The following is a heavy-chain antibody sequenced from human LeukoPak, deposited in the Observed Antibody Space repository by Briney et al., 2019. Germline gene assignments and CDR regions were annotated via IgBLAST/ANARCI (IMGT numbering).Heavy chain of an antibody. J-gene: IGHJ4*02. CDR2: ISSSSSYI. D-gene: IGHD5-24*01. CDR3: ARDGYNQGHFDY. CDR1: GFTFSSYS. Sequence: GSLRLSCAASGFTFSSYSMNWVRQAPGKGLEWVSSISSSSSYIYYADSVKGRFTISRDNAKNSLYLQMNSLRAEDTAVYYCARDGYNQGHFDYWGQGTLVTVS. V-gene: IGHV3-21*01.